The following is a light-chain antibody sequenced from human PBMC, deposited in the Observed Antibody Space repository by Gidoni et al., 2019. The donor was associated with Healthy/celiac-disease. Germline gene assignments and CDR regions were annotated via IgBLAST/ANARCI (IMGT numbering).Light chain of an antibody. CDR1: QSGLYSSNNKNY. V-gene: IGKV4-1*01. CDR3: QQYYSTPFT. Sequence: MTQSPDSLAVSLGERATINCKSSQSGLYSSNNKNYLAWYQQKPGQPPKLLIYWASTRESGVPDRFSGSGSGTDFTLTISSLQAEDVAVYYCQQYYSTPFTFGPGTKVDIK. CDR2: WAS. J-gene: IGKJ3*01.